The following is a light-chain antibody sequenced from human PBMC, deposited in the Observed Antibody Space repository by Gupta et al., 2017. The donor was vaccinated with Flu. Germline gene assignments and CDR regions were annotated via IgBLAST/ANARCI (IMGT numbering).Light chain of an antibody. CDR1: QSVGTT. V-gene: IGKV3-15*01. CDR3: QQYNDWPRT. J-gene: IGKJ1*01. Sequence: EIVMTQSPATLSASPGERATLSCRASQSVGTTLAWYQQKRGQPPRLLIYGASTRATGIPARFSGSGSGTEFTLTISSLQSEDFAVYCCQQYNDWPRTFGQGTKVEIK. CDR2: GAS.